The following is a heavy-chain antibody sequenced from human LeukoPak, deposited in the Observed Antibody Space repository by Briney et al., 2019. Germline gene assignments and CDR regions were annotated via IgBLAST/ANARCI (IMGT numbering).Heavy chain of an antibody. V-gene: IGHV3-23*01. CDR2: ISGSGGST. Sequence: GGSLRLSCAASGFTFSGYAMSWVRQAPGKGLEWVSAISGSGGSTYYADSVKGRFTISRDNSKNTLYLQMNRLRAEDTAVYYCAKDSRTGAAAGPSRFDYWGQGTLVTVSS. J-gene: IGHJ4*02. D-gene: IGHD6-13*01. CDR3: AKDSRTGAAAGPSRFDY. CDR1: GFTFSGYA.